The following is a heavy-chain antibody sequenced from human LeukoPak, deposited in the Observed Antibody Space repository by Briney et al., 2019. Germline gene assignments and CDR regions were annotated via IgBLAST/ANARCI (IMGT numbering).Heavy chain of an antibody. J-gene: IGHJ5*02. Sequence: GGSLRLSCAASGFMFSSYAMSWVRQAPGQGLEWVSAISGSGSGTYYADSVKGRFTISRDNSNNMLYLQMNSLRVEDTAVYYCTQHSQSSPGNWFDPWGQGTLVTVSS. CDR1: GFMFSSYA. CDR3: TQHSQSSPGNWFDP. V-gene: IGHV3-23*01. CDR2: ISGSGSGT.